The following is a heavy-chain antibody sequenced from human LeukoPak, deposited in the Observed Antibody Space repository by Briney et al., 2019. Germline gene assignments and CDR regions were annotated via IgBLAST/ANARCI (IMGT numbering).Heavy chain of an antibody. CDR1: GFTFSIYG. D-gene: IGHD6-13*01. CDR2: MSADEINI. Sequence: AGGSLRLSCAASGFTFSIYGMHWVRQAPGKGLEWVALMSADEINIYYADSVKGRFTISRDNSKNTLYLQMNSLRAEDTAVYYCAKAAVYSSSWTPFDDWGQGTLVTVSS. V-gene: IGHV3-30*18. J-gene: IGHJ4*02. CDR3: AKAAVYSSSWTPFDD.